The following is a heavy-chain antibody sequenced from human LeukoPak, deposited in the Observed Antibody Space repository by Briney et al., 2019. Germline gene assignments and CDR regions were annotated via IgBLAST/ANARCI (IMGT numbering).Heavy chain of an antibody. CDR3: ASRTTVTTLGEVDY. Sequence: SETLSLTCTVSGGSISSSSYYWGWIRQPPGKGLEWIGSIYYSGSTYYNPSLKSRVTISVDTSKNQFSLKLSSVTAADTAVYYCASRTTVTTLGEVDYWGQGTLVTVSS. D-gene: IGHD4-11*01. J-gene: IGHJ4*02. CDR1: GGSISSSSYY. CDR2: IYYSGST. V-gene: IGHV4-39*07.